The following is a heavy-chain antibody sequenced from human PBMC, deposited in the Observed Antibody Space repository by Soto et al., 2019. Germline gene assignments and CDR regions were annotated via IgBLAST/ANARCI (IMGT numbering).Heavy chain of an antibody. D-gene: IGHD2-15*01. CDR1: GFTFSSYA. CDR2: ISGSGGST. J-gene: IGHJ5*02. V-gene: IGHV3-23*01. CDR3: AKDYGYCSGGSCYNWFDP. Sequence: EVQLLESGGGLVQPGGSLRLSCAASGFTFSSYAMSWVRQAPGKGLEWVSAISGSGGSTYYADSVKGRFTISRDNSKNTLHLQMNSLRAEDTAVYYCAKDYGYCSGGSCYNWFDPWGQGTLVTVSS.